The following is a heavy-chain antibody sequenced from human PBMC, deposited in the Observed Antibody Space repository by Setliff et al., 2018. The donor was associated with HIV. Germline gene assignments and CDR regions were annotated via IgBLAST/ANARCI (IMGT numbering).Heavy chain of an antibody. D-gene: IGHD1-26*01. CDR1: GFSFSNYA. Sequence: PGGSLRLSCAASGFSFSNYAMSWVRQAPGKGLEWVSTINSGERTFYAKSVKGRFTISRDNSKSTLYLQVNSLRAEDTAVYFCAKARWDPLSPDYWGQGTLVTVSS. CDR2: INSGERT. J-gene: IGHJ4*02. V-gene: IGHV3-23*01. CDR3: AKARWDPLSPDY.